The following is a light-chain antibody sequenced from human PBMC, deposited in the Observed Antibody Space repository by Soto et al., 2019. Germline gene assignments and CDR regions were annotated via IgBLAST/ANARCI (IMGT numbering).Light chain of an antibody. J-gene: IGKJ1*01. CDR1: QSVTNNY. CDR3: QQYGSSPWT. CDR2: AAS. V-gene: IGKV3-20*01. Sequence: IGWTESPGSLSLSPGEIATLSCRASQSVTNNYLAWYLQKPGQAPKVRIHAASGMTTGIPDRFRGSGSGTDFTLTISRLEPEDFAVYYWQQYGSSPWTFGQGTKVEIK.